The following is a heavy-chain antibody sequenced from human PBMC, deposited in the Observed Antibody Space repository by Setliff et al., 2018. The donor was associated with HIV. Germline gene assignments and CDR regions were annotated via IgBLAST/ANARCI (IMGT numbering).Heavy chain of an antibody. D-gene: IGHD3-10*01. J-gene: IGHJ5*02. V-gene: IGHV4-4*09. CDR1: GFIIGDGHY. CDR2: IYISGIT. CDR3: AKGAYGSGSSNWFDP. Sequence: SETLSLTCTVSGFIIGDGHYWAWIRQPPGKGLEWLGYIYISGITNYNPSLKGRVTLSVDTSKHQFSLKLSSVTAADTAMYYCAKGAYGSGSSNWFDPWGQGTLVTVSS.